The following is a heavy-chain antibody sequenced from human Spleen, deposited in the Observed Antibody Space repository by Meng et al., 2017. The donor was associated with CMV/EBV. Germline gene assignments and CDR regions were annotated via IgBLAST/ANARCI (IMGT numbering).Heavy chain of an antibody. V-gene: IGHV1-18*01. CDR1: GYTFTNYG. CDR2: ISAYNGNT. Sequence: CKASGYTFTNYGFSWVRQAPGQGLEWMGWISAYNGNTNYAQRLQGRVTMTTDTSTSTAYMELRSLRSDDTAVYYCARLDYSSSSCGYWGQGTLVTVSS. D-gene: IGHD6-6*01. J-gene: IGHJ4*02. CDR3: ARLDYSSSSCGY.